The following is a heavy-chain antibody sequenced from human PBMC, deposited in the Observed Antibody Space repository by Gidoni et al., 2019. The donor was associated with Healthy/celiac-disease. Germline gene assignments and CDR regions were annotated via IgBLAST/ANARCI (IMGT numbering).Heavy chain of an antibody. Sequence: QVQLVESGGGVVQPGRSLRLSCAASGFPFSSFGMHWVRQAPCKGLEWVAVIAYDGSNKYYADSVKGRFTISRDNSKNTLYLQMNSLRAEDTAVYYCAKGRRIAVAGTPSDYWGQGTLVTVSS. V-gene: IGHV3-30*18. D-gene: IGHD6-19*01. CDR2: IAYDGSNK. CDR1: GFPFSSFG. CDR3: AKGRRIAVAGTPSDY. J-gene: IGHJ4*02.